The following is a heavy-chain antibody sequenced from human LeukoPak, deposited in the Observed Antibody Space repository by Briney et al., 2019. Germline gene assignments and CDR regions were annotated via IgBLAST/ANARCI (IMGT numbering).Heavy chain of an antibody. J-gene: IGHJ4*02. CDR2: IYHSGST. D-gene: IGHD3-22*01. V-gene: IGHV4-30-2*01. CDR1: GGSISSGGYS. Sequence: SQTLSLTCAVSGGSISSGGYSWSWIRQPPGKGLEWIGYIYHSGSTYYNPSLKSRVTISVDRSKNQFSLKLSSVTAADTAVYYCARAGYYGPPDYWGQGTLVTVSS. CDR3: ARAGYYGPPDY.